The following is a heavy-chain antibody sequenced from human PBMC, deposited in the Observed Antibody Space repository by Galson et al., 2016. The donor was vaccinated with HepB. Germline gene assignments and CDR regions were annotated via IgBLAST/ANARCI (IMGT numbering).Heavy chain of an antibody. CDR1: GFTFSNSY. J-gene: IGHJ4*02. CDR3: ASDQNPRGFDY. Sequence: SLRLSCAASGFTFSNSYMSWVRQPPGRGLEWVANINSASGEIYYADSVRGRFTISRDNGRSPLYLEMNSLRAEDTAVYYCASDQNPRGFDYWGQGTLVTVSA. CDR2: INSASGEI. D-gene: IGHD3-10*01. V-gene: IGHV3-7*03.